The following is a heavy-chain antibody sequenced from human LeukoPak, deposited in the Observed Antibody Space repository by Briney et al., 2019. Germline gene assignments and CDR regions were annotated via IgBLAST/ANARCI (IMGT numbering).Heavy chain of an antibody. Sequence: GASVKVSCKASGYTFTSYYMYWVRQAPGQGLEWMGIINPSGGSTSYAQKFQGRVTMTRDMSTSTVYMELSSLRSEDTAVYYCARGDDILTGYYNWASFDYWGQGTLVTVSS. CDR2: INPSGGST. J-gene: IGHJ4*02. D-gene: IGHD3-9*01. CDR3: ARGDDILTGYYNWASFDY. CDR1: GYTFTSYY. V-gene: IGHV1-46*01.